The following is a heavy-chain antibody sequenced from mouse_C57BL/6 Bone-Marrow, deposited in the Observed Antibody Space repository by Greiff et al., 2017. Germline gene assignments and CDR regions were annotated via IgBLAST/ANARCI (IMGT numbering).Heavy chain of an antibody. CDR2: IYPGDGDT. D-gene: IGHD1-1*01. J-gene: IGHJ1*03. CDR3: ARFFYGSRGDWYFDV. Sequence: VQLQQSGAELVKPGASVKISCKASGYAFSSYWMNWVKQRPGKGLEWIGQIYPGDGDTNYNGKFKGKATLTADKSSSPAYMQLSSLTSEDSAVYFCARFFYGSRGDWYFDVWGTGTTVTVSS. CDR1: GYAFSSYW. V-gene: IGHV1-80*01.